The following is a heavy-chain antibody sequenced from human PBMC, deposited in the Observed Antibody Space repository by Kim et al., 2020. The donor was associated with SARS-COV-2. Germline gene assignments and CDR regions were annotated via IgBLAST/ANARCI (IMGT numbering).Heavy chain of an antibody. D-gene: IGHD4-17*01. Sequence: SVKVSCKASGGTFSSYAISWVRQAPGQGLEWMGGIIPIFGTANYAQKFQGRVTITADESTSTAYMELSSLRSEDTAVYYCATPEGTVTKGSDPRAIEYYFDYWGQGTLVTVSS. CDR3: ATPEGTVTKGSDPRAIEYYFDY. CDR1: GGTFSSYA. CDR2: IIPIFGTA. V-gene: IGHV1-69*13. J-gene: IGHJ4*02.